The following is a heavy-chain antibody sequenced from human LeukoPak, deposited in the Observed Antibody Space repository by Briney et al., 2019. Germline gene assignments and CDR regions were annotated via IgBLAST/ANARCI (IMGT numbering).Heavy chain of an antibody. Sequence: ASVKVSCKVSGYTLTELSMHWVRQAPGKGLEWMGGFDPEGGETIYAQKFQGRVTMTEDTSTDTAYMELSSLRSEDTAVYYCATLEYSSSSNWFDPWGQGTLVTVSS. CDR3: ATLEYSSSSNWFDP. D-gene: IGHD6-13*01. J-gene: IGHJ5*02. V-gene: IGHV1-24*01. CDR2: FDPEGGET. CDR1: GYTLTELS.